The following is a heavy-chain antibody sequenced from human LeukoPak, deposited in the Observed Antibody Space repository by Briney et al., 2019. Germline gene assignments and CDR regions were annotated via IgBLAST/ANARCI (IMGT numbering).Heavy chain of an antibody. V-gene: IGHV3-7*01. CDR3: AREETAIYYGPAYYFDY. D-gene: IGHD3-10*01. Sequence: PGGSLRLSCAASGFTFSSYWMSWVRQAPGKGLEWVANIKQDGSEKYYVDSVKGRFTISRDNAKNSLYLQMNSLRAEDTAVYYCAREETAIYYGPAYYFDYWGQGTLVTVSS. CDR1: GFTFSSYW. CDR2: IKQDGSEK. J-gene: IGHJ4*02.